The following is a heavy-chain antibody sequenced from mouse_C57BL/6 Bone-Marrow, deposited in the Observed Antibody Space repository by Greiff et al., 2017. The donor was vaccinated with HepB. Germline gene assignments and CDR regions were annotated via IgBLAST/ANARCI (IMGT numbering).Heavy chain of an antibody. CDR3: AARQPGNSYYFDY. V-gene: IGHV5-9*01. CDR1: GFTFSSYT. J-gene: IGHJ2*01. CDR2: ISGGGGNT. D-gene: IGHD2-1*01. Sequence: DVKLVESGGGLVKPGGSLKLSCAASGFTFSSYTMSWVRQTPEKRLEWVATISGGGGNTYYPDSVKGRFTISRDNAKNTLYLQMSSLRSEDTALYYCAARQPGNSYYFDYWGQGTTLTVSS.